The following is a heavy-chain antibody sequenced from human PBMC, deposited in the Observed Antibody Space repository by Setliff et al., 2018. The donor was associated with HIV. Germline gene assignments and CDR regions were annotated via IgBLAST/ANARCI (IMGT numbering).Heavy chain of an antibody. CDR3: VRGKQNGVATYGLDI. Sequence: GGSLRLSCAASGFTFSSFWMHWVRQAPGKGLMWVSRISSDGRYTDYADSVKGRFTVSRDSAKNTLSLQTDSLRPDDTAVYYCVRGKQNGVATYGLDIWGQGTMVTVSS. V-gene: IGHV3-74*01. CDR2: ISSDGRYT. J-gene: IGHJ3*02. CDR1: GFTFSSFW. D-gene: IGHD2-8*01.